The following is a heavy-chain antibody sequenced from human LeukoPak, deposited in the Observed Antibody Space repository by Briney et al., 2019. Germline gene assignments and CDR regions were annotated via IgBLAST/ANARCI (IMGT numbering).Heavy chain of an antibody. V-gene: IGHV5-51*01. CDR2: IYPGDSDT. Sequence: GESLKISCKGSGYSFTTYWIGWVRQMPGKGLEWMGIIYPGDSDTRYSPSFQGQVTISADKSITTAYLQWSSLKASDTARYYRARQRIAVTGESYRYYYGMDVWGQGTTVIVSS. CDR1: GYSFTTYW. J-gene: IGHJ6*02. CDR3: ARQRIAVTGESYRYYYGMDV. D-gene: IGHD6-19*01.